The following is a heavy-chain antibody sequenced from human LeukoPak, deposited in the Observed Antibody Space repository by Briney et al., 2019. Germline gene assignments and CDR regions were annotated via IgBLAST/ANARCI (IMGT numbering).Heavy chain of an antibody. Sequence: GGSLRLSCAASGSTFSSYAMHWVRQAPGKGLEWVAVISYDGSNKYYVDSVKGRFTISRDNSKNTLYLQMNSLRAEDTAVYYCARSIMIFGVARGLGDWFDPWGQGILVTVSS. D-gene: IGHD3-3*01. J-gene: IGHJ5*02. CDR3: ARSIMIFGVARGLGDWFDP. V-gene: IGHV3-30-3*01. CDR1: GSTFSSYA. CDR2: ISYDGSNK.